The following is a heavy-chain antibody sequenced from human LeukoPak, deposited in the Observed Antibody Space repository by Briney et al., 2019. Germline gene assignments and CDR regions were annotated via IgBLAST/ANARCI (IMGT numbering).Heavy chain of an antibody. D-gene: IGHD6-6*01. Sequence: SETLSLTCTVSGGSISSSSYYWGWFRQPPGKGLEWIGSIYYSGSTYYNPSLKSRVTISVDTSKNQFSLKLSSVTAADTAVYYCARCGESWHWYSSSSHAFDIWGQGTMVTVSS. CDR1: GGSISSSSYY. J-gene: IGHJ3*02. CDR2: IYYSGST. CDR3: ARCGESWHWYSSSSHAFDI. V-gene: IGHV4-39*01.